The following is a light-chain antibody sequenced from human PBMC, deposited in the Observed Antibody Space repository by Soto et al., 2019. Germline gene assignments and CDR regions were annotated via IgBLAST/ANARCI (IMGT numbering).Light chain of an antibody. CDR1: QSVSIN. V-gene: IGKV3-15*01. CDR3: QQYNNWPPWA. J-gene: IGKJ1*01. CDR2: GAS. Sequence: EIVMTQSPATLSVSPGERATLSCRASQSVSINLAWYQQKPGQAPRLLIYGASTRATGIPARFSGSGSGTEFTLTISSLQSEDFVVYYCQQYNNWPPWAFGQGTKVDIK.